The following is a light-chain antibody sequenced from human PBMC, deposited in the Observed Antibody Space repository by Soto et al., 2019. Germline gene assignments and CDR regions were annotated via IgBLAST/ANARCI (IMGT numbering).Light chain of an antibody. CDR1: QSVSSSY. CDR2: GAS. Sequence: EIVLTQSPGTLSLSPGERATLSCRASQSVSSSYLAWYQQKPGQAPRLLIYGASSRATGIPYRFSGSGSGTDFTLTISRLEPEDFAVYYCQQYETFGQGTKVEIK. CDR3: QQYET. J-gene: IGKJ1*01. V-gene: IGKV3-20*01.